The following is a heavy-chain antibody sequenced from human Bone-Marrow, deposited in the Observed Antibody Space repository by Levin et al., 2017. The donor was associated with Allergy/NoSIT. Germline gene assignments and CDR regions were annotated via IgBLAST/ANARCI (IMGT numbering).Heavy chain of an antibody. CDR3: ARAKSGGYSYGS. V-gene: IGHV3-21*01. Sequence: RGESLKISCAASGFTFSSYSMNWVRQAPGKGLEWVSSISSSSSYIYYADSVKGRFTISRDNAKNSLYLQMNSLRAEDTAVYYCARAKSGGYSYGSWGQGTLVTVSS. D-gene: IGHD5-18*01. J-gene: IGHJ5*02. CDR1: GFTFSSYS. CDR2: ISSSSSYI.